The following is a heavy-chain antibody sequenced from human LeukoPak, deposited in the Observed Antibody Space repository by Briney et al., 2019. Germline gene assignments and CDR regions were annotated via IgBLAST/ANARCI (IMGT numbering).Heavy chain of an antibody. CDR2: ISAYNGNT. J-gene: IGHJ4*02. D-gene: IGHD6-19*01. Sequence: VASVKVSCKASGYTFTSYGISWVRQAPGQGLEWMGWISAYNGNTNYAQKLQGRVTMTTDTSTSTAYMELRSLRSDDTAVYYCARDIRIGEQWLVPGSHFDYWGQGTLVTVSS. CDR3: ARDIRIGEQWLVPGSHFDY. CDR1: GYTFTSYG. V-gene: IGHV1-18*01.